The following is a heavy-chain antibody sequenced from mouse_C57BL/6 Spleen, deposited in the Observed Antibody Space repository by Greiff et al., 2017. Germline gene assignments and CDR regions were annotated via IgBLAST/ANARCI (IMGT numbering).Heavy chain of an antibody. CDR2: INPNNGGT. CDR1: GYTFTDYY. V-gene: IGHV1-26*01. CDR3: ARYYSNYEGLYFDY. Sequence: EVQLQQSGPELVKPGASVKISCKASGYTFTDYYMNWVKQSHGKSLEWIGDINPNNGGTSYNQKFKGKATLTVDKSSSTAYMELRSLTSEDSAVYYCARYYSNYEGLYFDYWGQGTTLTVSS. J-gene: IGHJ2*01. D-gene: IGHD2-5*01.